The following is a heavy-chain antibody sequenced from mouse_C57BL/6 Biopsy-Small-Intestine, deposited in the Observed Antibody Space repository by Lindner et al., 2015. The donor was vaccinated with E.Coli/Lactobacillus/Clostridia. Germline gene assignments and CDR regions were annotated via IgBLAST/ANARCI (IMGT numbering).Heavy chain of an antibody. CDR1: GFNSKDNY. J-gene: IGHJ1*03. CDR2: IDPEDGKT. CDR3: ARWGSHWYFDV. Sequence: VQLQESGAEFVKPGAAVKLSCTASGFNSKDNYMHWVRQRTEQGLEWIGRIDPEDGKTSYGPKFQDKATITADTSSNTAYLHLRSLTSEDTAVYFCARWGSHWYFDVWGTGTTVTVSS. V-gene: IGHV14-2*01.